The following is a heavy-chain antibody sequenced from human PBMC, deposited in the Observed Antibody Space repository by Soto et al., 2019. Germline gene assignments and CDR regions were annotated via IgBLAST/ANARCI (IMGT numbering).Heavy chain of an antibody. J-gene: IGHJ4*02. CDR3: AREGDLGRWLQPLDF. Sequence: SETLSLTCTVSGDYISAYSWSWILQPPGKGLEWIGNIHYNGNTKYNPPLKSRVTMSVDTSKNQFSLKLISVTAADTAKYFCAREGDLGRWLQPLDFWGQGTLVTVSS. CDR2: IHYNGNT. D-gene: IGHD5-12*01. CDR1: GDYISAYS. V-gene: IGHV4-59*01.